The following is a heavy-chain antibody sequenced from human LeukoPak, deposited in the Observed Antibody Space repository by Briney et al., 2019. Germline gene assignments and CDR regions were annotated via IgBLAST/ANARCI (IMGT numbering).Heavy chain of an antibody. CDR2: IYYSGST. V-gene: IGHV4-39*02. CDR1: GGSISSSSYY. CDR3: AREGDYYDSGGYYYPRPVDY. D-gene: IGHD3-22*01. J-gene: IGHJ4*01. Sequence: SETLSLTCTVSGGSISSSSYYWGWIRQPPGKGLEWIGSIYYSGSTYYNPSLKSRVTISVDTSKNQFSLKLSSVTAADTAVYYCAREGDYYDSGGYYYPRPVDYWGQGTLVTVSS.